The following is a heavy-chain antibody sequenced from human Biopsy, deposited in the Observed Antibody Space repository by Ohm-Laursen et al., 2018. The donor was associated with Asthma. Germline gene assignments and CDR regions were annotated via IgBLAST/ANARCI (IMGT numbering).Heavy chain of an antibody. J-gene: IGHJ4*02. Sequence: SLRLSCTAPGFTFGDYWMSWVRQVPGKGLEWVANIKHDGTEKNHVDSLKGRFTISRDNSKNMVYLQMNSLRPEDTAVYYCAKDRVAGRSYYFDYWGQGSLVSVSS. D-gene: IGHD6-13*01. CDR1: GFTFGDYW. CDR2: IKHDGTEK. CDR3: AKDRVAGRSYYFDY. V-gene: IGHV3-7*01.